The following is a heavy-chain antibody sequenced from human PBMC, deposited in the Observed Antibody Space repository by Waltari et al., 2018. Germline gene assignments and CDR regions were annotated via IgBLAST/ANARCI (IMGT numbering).Heavy chain of an antibody. V-gene: IGHV3-48*01. J-gene: IGHJ4*02. CDR1: GFTFSSYS. CDR3: APYSSSSGFDY. Sequence: EVQLVESGGGLVQPGGSLGLSCAASGFTFSSYSMNWVRQAPGKGLEWVSYISSSSSTIYYADSVKGRFTISRDNAKNSLYLQMNSLRAEDTAVYYCAPYSSSSGFDYWGQGTLVTVSS. CDR2: ISSSSSTI. D-gene: IGHD6-6*01.